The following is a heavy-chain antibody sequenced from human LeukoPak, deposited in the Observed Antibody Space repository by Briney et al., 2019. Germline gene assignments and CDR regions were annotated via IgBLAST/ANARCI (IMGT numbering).Heavy chain of an antibody. CDR2: IYYSGST. D-gene: IGHD5-24*01. CDR3: ARHTAEKYNWFDR. CDR1: GGSISNYY. V-gene: IGHV4-59*08. J-gene: IGHJ5*02. Sequence: SETLSLTCTVSGGSISNYYWSWIRQPPGKGLEWIGYIYYSGSTNYNPSLKSRVTISVDTSRNQFSLKLSSVTAADTAVYYCARHTAEKYNWFDRWGQGTLVTVSS.